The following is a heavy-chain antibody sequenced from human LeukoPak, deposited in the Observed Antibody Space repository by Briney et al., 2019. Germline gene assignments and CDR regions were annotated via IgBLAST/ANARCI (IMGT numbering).Heavy chain of an antibody. CDR2: ILPGGST. D-gene: IGHD1-26*01. CDR3: AKGSGLGSYDF. V-gene: IGHV3-23*01. J-gene: IGHJ4*02. CDR1: GFSFSSHS. Sequence: PGGSLRLSCSASGFSFSSHSMAWVRQASGEGLEWVSGILPGGSTYYADPVKGRFTISRDNSKNTLYLQLTSLKSEDTGVFYCAKGSGLGSYDFWGQGTLVTVSS.